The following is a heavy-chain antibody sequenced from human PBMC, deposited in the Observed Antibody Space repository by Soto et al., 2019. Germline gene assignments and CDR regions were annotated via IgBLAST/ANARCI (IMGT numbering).Heavy chain of an antibody. CDR3: ASEDYGSGGGFDY. Sequence: QGQLGESGGGVVQPGRALRLSCAASGFTFSSYGMHGVRQAPGKGLEWVAVIWYDGSNKYYAYSVKGRFTISRDNSKNTLYRQMNSLRAEDTAVYYCASEDYGSGGGFDYWGQGTLVTVSS. CDR2: IWYDGSNK. V-gene: IGHV3-33*01. CDR1: GFTFSSYG. D-gene: IGHD3-10*01. J-gene: IGHJ4*02.